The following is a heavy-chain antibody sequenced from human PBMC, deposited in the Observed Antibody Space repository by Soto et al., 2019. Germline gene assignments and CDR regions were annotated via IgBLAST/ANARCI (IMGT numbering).Heavy chain of an antibody. J-gene: IGHJ4*02. V-gene: IGHV3-23*01. CDR2: ISDSGISI. CDR3: EKDARRTGLLGQWVG. D-gene: IGHD1-26*01. Sequence: EEQLLESGGGLIQPGGSLRLSCAASGFAFYNYAMAWVRQAPGKGLEWVSGISDSGISIYYTDSVKGRFTISRDNSKNTLFLQMDSLRGEDTALYYCEKDARRTGLLGQWVGWGQGTLVTVSS. CDR1: GFAFYNYA.